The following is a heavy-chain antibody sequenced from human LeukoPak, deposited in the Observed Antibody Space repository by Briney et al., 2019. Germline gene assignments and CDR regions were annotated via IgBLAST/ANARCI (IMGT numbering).Heavy chain of an antibody. CDR1: GGSISSYY. D-gene: IGHD3-3*01. CDR2: IYYSGST. CDR3: ARQRFSEWYFDY. Sequence: SDTLSLTCTVSGGSISSYYWSWIRQPPGKGLEWIGYIYYSGSTNYNPSLKSRVTISVDTSKNQFSLKLSSVTAADSAVYYCARQRFSEWYFDYWGQGTLVTVSS. V-gene: IGHV4-59*08. J-gene: IGHJ4*02.